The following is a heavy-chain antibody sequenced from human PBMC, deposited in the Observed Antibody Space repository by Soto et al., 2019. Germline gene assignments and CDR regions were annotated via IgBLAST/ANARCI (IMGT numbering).Heavy chain of an antibody. CDR3: ARGSVFGVAALTY. Sequence: SETLSLTCAVSGGSISSGGYSWSWIRQPPGKGLEWIGYIYHSGSTYYNPSLKSRVTISVDRSKNQFSLKLSSVTAADTAVYYCARGSVFGVAALTYWGQGTLVTVSS. J-gene: IGHJ4*02. V-gene: IGHV4-30-2*01. CDR2: IYHSGST. CDR1: GGSISSGGYS. D-gene: IGHD3-3*01.